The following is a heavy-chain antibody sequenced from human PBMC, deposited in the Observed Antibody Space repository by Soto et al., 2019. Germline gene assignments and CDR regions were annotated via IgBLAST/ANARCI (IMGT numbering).Heavy chain of an antibody. CDR3: SRAAMGGSSWPFDY. D-gene: IGHD6-13*01. Sequence: QVQLQESGPGLVKPSGTLSLTCAVSGGSISSRNWWGWVRQPPGKGLEWIGEIYHSGGTNYNPSLKSRVTISVDKSKNQFSLKLSSVTAADTAVYYCSRAAMGGSSWPFDYWGQGTLVTVSS. CDR1: GGSISSRNW. J-gene: IGHJ4*02. CDR2: IYHSGGT. V-gene: IGHV4-4*02.